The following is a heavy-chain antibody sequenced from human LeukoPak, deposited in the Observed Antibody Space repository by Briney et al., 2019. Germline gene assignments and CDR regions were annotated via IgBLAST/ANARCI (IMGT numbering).Heavy chain of an antibody. Sequence: SETLSLTCAVYGGSSSGYYWSWIRQPPGKGLEWIGEINHSGSTNYNPSLKSRVTISVDTSKNQFSLKLSSVTAADTAVYYCARIRYCSGGSCSWGQGTLVTVSS. CDR3: ARIRYCSGGSCS. J-gene: IGHJ5*02. V-gene: IGHV4-34*01. CDR1: GGSSSGYY. CDR2: INHSGST. D-gene: IGHD2-15*01.